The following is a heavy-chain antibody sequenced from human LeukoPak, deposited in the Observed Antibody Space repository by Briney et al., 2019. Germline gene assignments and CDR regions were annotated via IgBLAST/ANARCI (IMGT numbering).Heavy chain of an antibody. CDR2: ISGSGGST. D-gene: IGHD3-22*01. V-gene: IGHV3-23*01. CDR1: GFTFSSYS. J-gene: IGHJ4*02. Sequence: PGGSLRLSCAASGFTFSSYSMNWVRQAPGKGLEWVSAISGSGGSTYYADSVKGRFTISRDNSKNTLYLQMNSLRAEDTAVYYCAKDRRYDSSGQRDYWGQGTLVTVSS. CDR3: AKDRRYDSSGQRDY.